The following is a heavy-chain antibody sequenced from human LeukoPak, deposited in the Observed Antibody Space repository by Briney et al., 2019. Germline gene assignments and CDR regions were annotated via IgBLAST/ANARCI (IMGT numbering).Heavy chain of an antibody. J-gene: IGHJ3*02. D-gene: IGHD6-19*01. CDR2: IIPIFGTA. CDR1: GYTFTSYG. CDR3: ASGFSGWYYYAFDI. V-gene: IGHV1-69*13. Sequence: SVKVSCKASGYTFTSYGISWVRQAPGQGLEWMGGIIPIFGTANYAQKFQGRVTITADESTSTAYMELSSLRSEDTAVYYCASGFSGWYYYAFDIWGQGTMVTVSS.